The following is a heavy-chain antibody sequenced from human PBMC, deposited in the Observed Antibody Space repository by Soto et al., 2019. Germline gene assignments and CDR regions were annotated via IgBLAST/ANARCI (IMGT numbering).Heavy chain of an antibody. J-gene: IGHJ6*03. D-gene: IGHD3-10*01. CDR3: ARGSVTMVRGVIITFSDYYYYMDV. CDR1: GYTFTGYY. CDR2: INPNSGVT. V-gene: IGHV1-2*04. Sequence: VQLVQSGAEVKKPGASVKVSCKASGYTFTGYYMHWVRQAPGQGLEWMGWINPNSGVTNYAQKFQGWVTMTRDTSISTAYMELSRLRSDDTAVYYCARGSVTMVRGVIITFSDYYYYMDVWGKGTTVTVSS.